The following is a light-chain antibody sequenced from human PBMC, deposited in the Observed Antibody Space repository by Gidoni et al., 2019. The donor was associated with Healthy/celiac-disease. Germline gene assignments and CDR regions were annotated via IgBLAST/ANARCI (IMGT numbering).Light chain of an antibody. V-gene: IGKV3-20*01. CDR1: QSVSSSY. Sequence: EIVLPQSPGTLSLSPGERATLSCRASQSVSSSYLAWYQQKPGQAPRLLIYGASSRATGIPDRFRGSGSGTDFTLTISSLEPEDFAVYYCQQYGSSPPWTFGQGTKVEIK. J-gene: IGKJ1*01. CDR3: QQYGSSPPWT. CDR2: GAS.